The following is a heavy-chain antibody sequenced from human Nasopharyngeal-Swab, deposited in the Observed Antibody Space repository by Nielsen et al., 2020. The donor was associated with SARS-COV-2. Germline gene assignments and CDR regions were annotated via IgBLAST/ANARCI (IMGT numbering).Heavy chain of an antibody. CDR1: GFTFKCFP. J-gene: IGHJ6*02. Sequence: GESLKISCATSGFTFKCFPMHWVRQAPDKGLERVAVISYDVDKTFYADSVKGRFTVSRDNAKNTLYLQMVNLRVEDTAVYYCARGASFGAVSDAMDVWGQGTTVTVSS. CDR2: ISYDVDKT. V-gene: IGHV3-30-3*01. D-gene: IGHD3-10*01. CDR3: ARGASFGAVSDAMDV.